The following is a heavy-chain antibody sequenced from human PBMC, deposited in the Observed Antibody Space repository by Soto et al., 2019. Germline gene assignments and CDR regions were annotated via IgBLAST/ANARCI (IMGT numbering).Heavy chain of an antibody. V-gene: IGHV1-2*02. CDR1: GYTFTGYY. CDR2: INPNSGGT. Sequence: ASVKVSCKASGYTFTGYYMHWVRQAPGQGLEWMGWINPNSGGTNYAQKFQGRVTMTRDTSISTAYMELSRLRSDDTAVYYCARAGSTTYYYYGLDVWGQGTMVTVSS. CDR3: ARAGSTTYYYYGLDV. J-gene: IGHJ6*02.